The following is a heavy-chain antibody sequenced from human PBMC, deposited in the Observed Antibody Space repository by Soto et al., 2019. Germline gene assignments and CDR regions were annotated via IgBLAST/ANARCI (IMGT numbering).Heavy chain of an antibody. V-gene: IGHV4-39*01. D-gene: IGHD3-10*01. CDR2: IYYSGST. CDR1: GGSISSSSYY. Sequence: SETLSLTCTVSGGSISSSSYYWGWIRQPPGKGLEWIGSIYYSGSTYYNPSLKSRVTISVDTSKNQFSLKLSSVTAADTAVYYCARLPGYYYGSGRAPGWFDPWGQGTLVTVSS. CDR3: ARLPGYYYGSGRAPGWFDP. J-gene: IGHJ5*02.